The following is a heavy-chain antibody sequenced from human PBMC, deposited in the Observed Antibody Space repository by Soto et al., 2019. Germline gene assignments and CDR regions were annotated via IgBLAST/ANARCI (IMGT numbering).Heavy chain of an antibody. D-gene: IGHD1-26*01. J-gene: IGHJ3*01. Sequence: QVQLHESGPGLVKPSGTLSLTCAASSGSIFTTNWWSWVRQSPGRGLQWIGDIYHSGSPKYNPSLKSRVSISIDKSKDRFFLNLTSVNAADTAVYYCARKPDGATAKVGGGYVFDVWGQGTMVPGSS. V-gene: IGHV4-4*02. CDR1: SGSIFTTNW. CDR2: IYHSGSP. CDR3: ARKPDGATAKVGGGYVFDV.